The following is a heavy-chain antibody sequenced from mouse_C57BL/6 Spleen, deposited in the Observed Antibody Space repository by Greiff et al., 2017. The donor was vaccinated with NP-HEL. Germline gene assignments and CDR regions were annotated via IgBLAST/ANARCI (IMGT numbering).Heavy chain of an antibody. CDR3: AREGVVATYYAMDY. V-gene: IGHV2-6-2*01. D-gene: IGHD1-1*01. CDR2: IWSDGST. J-gene: IGHJ4*01. CDR1: GFSLTSYG. Sequence: LVAPSQSLSITCTVSGFSLTSYGVHWVRQPPGKGLEWLVVIWSDGSTTYNSALKSRLSISKDNSKSQVFLKMNSLQTDDTAMYYCAREGVVATYYAMDYWGQGTSVTVSS.